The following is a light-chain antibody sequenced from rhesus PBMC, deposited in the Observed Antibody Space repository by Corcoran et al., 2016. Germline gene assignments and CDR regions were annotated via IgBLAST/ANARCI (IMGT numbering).Light chain of an antibody. V-gene: IGKV1-22*01. CDR2: KAS. CDR3: LQYASSPLT. CDR1: QGISSW. J-gene: IGKJ4*01. Sequence: DIQMTQSPSSLSASVGDKVTITCRASQGISSWLAWYQQKQGKAPKALFYKASSLKSGVPSRFSGWGSGTDFTLTISCLRPEDFATYTCLQYASSPLTFGGGTKVELK.